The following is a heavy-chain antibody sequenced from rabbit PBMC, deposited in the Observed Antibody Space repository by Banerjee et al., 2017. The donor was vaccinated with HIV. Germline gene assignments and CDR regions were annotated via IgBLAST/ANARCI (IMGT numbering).Heavy chain of an antibody. D-gene: IGHD7-1*01. CDR3: ARESGYAGYVGL. Sequence: QSLEESGGDLVKPGASLTLACTASGFSFNINFYMCWVRQAPGKGLEWIACIYTSSGSTWYASWVNGRFTISRSTSLNTVDLKMTSLTAADTATYFCARESGYAGYVGLWGPGTLVT. J-gene: IGHJ6*01. V-gene: IGHV1S43*01. CDR2: IYTSSGST. CDR1: GFSFNINFY.